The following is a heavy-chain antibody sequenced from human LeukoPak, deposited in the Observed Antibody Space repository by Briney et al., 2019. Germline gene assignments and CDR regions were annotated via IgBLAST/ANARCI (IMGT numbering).Heavy chain of an antibody. J-gene: IGHJ5*02. V-gene: IGHV3-23*01. D-gene: IGHD1-7*01. CDR1: GFTFTRCG. Sequence: GGSLRLSCAASGFTFTRCGMTWVRQAPGKGLEWVSSISDSGGHSYYTDSVKGRFTISRDNSKNTLYLQMNSLRAEDTAVYFCAKLPSDIPELNHWGQGSLVTVSS. CDR3: AKLPSDIPELNH. CDR2: ISDSGGHS.